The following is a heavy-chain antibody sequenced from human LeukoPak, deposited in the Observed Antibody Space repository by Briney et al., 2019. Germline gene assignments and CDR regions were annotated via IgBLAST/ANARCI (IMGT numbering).Heavy chain of an antibody. J-gene: IGHJ6*04. CDR3: AELGITMIGGV. V-gene: IGHV3-48*04. Sequence: GGSLRLSCAASGFTFSRYTMNWVRQAPGKGLEWVSYISSSGSTIYYADSVKGRFTISRDNAKNSLYLQMNSLRAEDTAVYYCAELGITMIGGVWGKGTTVTISS. D-gene: IGHD3-10*02. CDR2: ISSSGSTI. CDR1: GFTFSRYT.